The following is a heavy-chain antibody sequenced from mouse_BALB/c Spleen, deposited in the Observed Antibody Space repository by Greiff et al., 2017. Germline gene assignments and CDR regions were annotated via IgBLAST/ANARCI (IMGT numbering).Heavy chain of an antibody. CDR3: AREVSTVGGY. J-gene: IGHJ2*01. V-gene: IGHV1-26*01. CDR2: INPYNGAT. CDR1: GYSFTGYY. Sequence: EVQLQQSGPELVKPGASVKISCKASGYSFTGYYMHWVKQSHVKSLEWIGRINPYNGATSYNQNFKDKASLTVDKSSSTAYMELHSLTSEDSAVYYCAREVSTVGGYWGQGTTLTVSS. D-gene: IGHD1-1*01.